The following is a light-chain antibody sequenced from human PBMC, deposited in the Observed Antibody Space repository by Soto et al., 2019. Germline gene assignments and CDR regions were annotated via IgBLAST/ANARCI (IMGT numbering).Light chain of an antibody. J-gene: IGKJ3*01. CDR1: QGITSY. Sequence: DIQLTQSPSFLSASVGDRVSITCRASQGITSYLAWYQQKPGRAPKLLIYAASTLQSGVPSRFSGSGSVTEFTLTISSLQPEDFATYYCQQLKSYPFTLGPGTKVYLK. V-gene: IGKV1-9*01. CDR3: QQLKSYPFT. CDR2: AAS.